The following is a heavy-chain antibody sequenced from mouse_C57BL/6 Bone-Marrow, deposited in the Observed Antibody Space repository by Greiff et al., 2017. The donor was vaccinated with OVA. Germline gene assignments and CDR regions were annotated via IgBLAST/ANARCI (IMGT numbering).Heavy chain of an antibody. CDR3: ARYYGSTGDYAMDY. J-gene: IGHJ4*01. D-gene: IGHD1-1*01. CDR1: GFTFSSYG. Sequence: EVQGVESGGDLVKPGGSLKLSCAASGFTFSSYGMSWVRQTPDKRLEWVATISSGGSYTYYPDSVKGRFTISRDNAKNTLYLQMSSLKSEDTAMYYCARYYGSTGDYAMDYWGQGTSVTVSS. V-gene: IGHV5-6*01. CDR2: ISSGGSYT.